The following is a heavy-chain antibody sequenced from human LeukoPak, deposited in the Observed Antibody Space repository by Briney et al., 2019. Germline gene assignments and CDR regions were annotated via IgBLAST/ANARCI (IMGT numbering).Heavy chain of an antibody. Sequence: PGGSLRLSCAASGFTFSSYGMHWVRQAPGKGLEWVAFIRYDGSNKYYADSVKGRFTISRDNSKNTLYLQMNSLRAEDTAVYYCAKDLVVVAAIKWGEIDYWGQGTLVTVSS. J-gene: IGHJ4*02. CDR1: GFTFSSYG. CDR3: AKDLVVVAAIKWGEIDY. V-gene: IGHV3-30*02. CDR2: IRYDGSNK. D-gene: IGHD2-15*01.